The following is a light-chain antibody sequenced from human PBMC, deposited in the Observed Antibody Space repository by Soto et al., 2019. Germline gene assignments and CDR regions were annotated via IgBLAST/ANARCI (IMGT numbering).Light chain of an antibody. CDR3: LHDALFPYS. CDR1: QAIRND. V-gene: IGKV1-6*01. J-gene: IGKJ2*03. Sequence: AIPMTQSPSSLSASVGDTVTSTCRASQAIRNDLGWFQQRPGKPPKLLIYGISILQTGVPSRFSGSGSGTGFTLTISGLQPEDFATYYCLHDALFPYSFGQGTRLEI. CDR2: GIS.